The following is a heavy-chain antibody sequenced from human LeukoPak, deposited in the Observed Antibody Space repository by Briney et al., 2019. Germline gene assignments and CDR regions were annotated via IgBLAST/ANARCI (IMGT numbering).Heavy chain of an antibody. CDR2: IRYDGSNK. Sequence: VGSLRLSCAASGFTFSSYGMHWVRQAPGKGLEWGAFIRYDGSNKYYAGSVKGRFTISRDNSKNTLYLQMNRLRAEDTAVYYCATERDTPMVTIAYWGKGTLVTVS. CDR3: ATERDTPMVTIAY. D-gene: IGHD5-18*01. V-gene: IGHV3-30*02. CDR1: GFTFSSYG. J-gene: IGHJ4*02.